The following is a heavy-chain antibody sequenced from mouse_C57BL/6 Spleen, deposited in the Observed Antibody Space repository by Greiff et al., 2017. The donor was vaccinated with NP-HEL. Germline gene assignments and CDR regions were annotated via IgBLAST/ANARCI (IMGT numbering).Heavy chain of an antibody. J-gene: IGHJ3*01. V-gene: IGHV5-4*03. CDR1: GFTFSSYA. Sequence: EVKLVESGGGLVKPGGSLKLSCAASGFTFSSYAMSWVRQTPEKRLEWVATISDGGSYTYYPDNVKGRFTISRDNAKNNLYLQMSHLKSEDTAMSYCARASLWDGGAWFAYWGQGTLVTVSA. CDR3: ARASLWDGGAWFAY. D-gene: IGHD4-1*01. CDR2: ISDGGSYT.